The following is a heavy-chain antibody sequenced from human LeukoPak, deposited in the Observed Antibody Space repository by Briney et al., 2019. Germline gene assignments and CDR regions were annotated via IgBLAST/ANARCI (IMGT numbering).Heavy chain of an antibody. CDR3: ARSRVVETAIDWFDP. D-gene: IGHD2-21*02. Sequence: SETLSLTCAVSGGSISCGGYSWRWIRQPPGKGLEWIGYIYHSGSTYYNPSLKSRVTISVDRSKNQFSLKLSSVTAADTAVYYCARSRVVETAIDWFDPWGQGTLVTVSS. CDR2: IYHSGST. CDR1: GGSISCGGYS. J-gene: IGHJ5*02. V-gene: IGHV4-30-2*01.